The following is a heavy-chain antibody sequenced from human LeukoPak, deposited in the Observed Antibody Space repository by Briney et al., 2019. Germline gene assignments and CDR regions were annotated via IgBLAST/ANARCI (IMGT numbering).Heavy chain of an antibody. CDR1: GFTFDVFA. CDR2: ISGGGGRT. CDR3: AKDHDYGDYGREGYYFDY. J-gene: IGHJ4*02. V-gene: IGHV3-43*02. Sequence: GGSLRLSCAASGFTFDVFAMHWVRDAPGKGLEWVSLISGGGGRTYYADSVKGRFTLSRDNSKNSLYLQKNSLRTEDTALDYWAKDHDYGDYGREGYYFDYWGQGTLVSVSS. D-gene: IGHD4-17*01.